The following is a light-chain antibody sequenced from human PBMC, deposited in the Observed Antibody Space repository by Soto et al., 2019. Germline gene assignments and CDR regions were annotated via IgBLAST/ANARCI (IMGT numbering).Light chain of an antibody. CDR1: SCNIDTNT. V-gene: IGLV1-44*01. CDR2: NDN. J-gene: IGLJ2*01. Sequence: QSALTQPPSASGTPGQRVTISCSGSSCNIDTNTVVWYQHLPGTTPKVLIFNDNQRPSGVPDRFSGSKSGTSASLAISGLQSEDEADYYCAVCDDSISGMVFGGGTKLTVL. CDR3: AVCDDSISGMV.